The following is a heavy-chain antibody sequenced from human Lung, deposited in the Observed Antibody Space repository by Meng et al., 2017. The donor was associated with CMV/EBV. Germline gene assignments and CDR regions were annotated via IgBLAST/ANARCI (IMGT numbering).Heavy chain of an antibody. Sequence: ASGFRFKSYGIYWVRQAPGKGLEWLIVTSVDGTNIYYADSVKGRFTISRDNSKNTVYLQMNSLRVEDTAVYYCARVDTGYDFPFDYWGQGTLVTVSS. CDR2: TSVDGTNI. J-gene: IGHJ4*02. CDR3: ARVDTGYDFPFDY. CDR1: GFRFKSYG. D-gene: IGHD5-12*01. V-gene: IGHV3-30*19.